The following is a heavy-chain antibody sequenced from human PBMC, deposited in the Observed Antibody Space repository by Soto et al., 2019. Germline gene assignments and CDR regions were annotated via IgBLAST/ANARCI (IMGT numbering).Heavy chain of an antibody. J-gene: IGHJ3*02. V-gene: IGHV4-31*03. D-gene: IGHD2-21*02. CDR3: ARESYCGGDCYDAFDI. Sequence: QVQLQESGPGLVKPSQTLSLTCTVSGGYISSGGYYWSWIRQHPGKGLEWIGYIYYSGSTYYNPSLKSRVTISVDTSKNQFSLKLSSVTAADTAVYYCARESYCGGDCYDAFDIWGQGTMVTVSS. CDR2: IYYSGST. CDR1: GGYISSGGYY.